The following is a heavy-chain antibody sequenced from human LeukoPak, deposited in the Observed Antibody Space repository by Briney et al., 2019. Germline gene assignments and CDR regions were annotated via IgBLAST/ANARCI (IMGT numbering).Heavy chain of an antibody. Sequence: SETLSLTCAVYGGSFSGYYWSRIRQPPGMGLEWIGEINHSGSTNYNPSLKSRVTISVDTSKNQFSLKLSSVTAADTAVYYCARNAGTMVRGVIPYYFDYWGQGTLVTVSS. V-gene: IGHV4-34*01. J-gene: IGHJ4*02. CDR3: ARNAGTMVRGVIPYYFDY. D-gene: IGHD3-10*01. CDR1: GGSFSGYY. CDR2: INHSGST.